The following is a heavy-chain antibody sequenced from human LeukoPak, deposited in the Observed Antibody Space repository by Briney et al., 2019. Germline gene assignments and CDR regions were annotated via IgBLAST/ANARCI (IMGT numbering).Heavy chain of an antibody. D-gene: IGHD3-10*01. V-gene: IGHV1-2*02. CDR1: GYTFTIYG. Sequence: ASVKVSCKASGYTFTIYGITWVRQAPGQGLEWMGWINPNSGGTNYAQKFQGRVTMTRDTSISTAYMELSRLRSDDTAVYYCARDSGTTGEVKFDPWGQGTLVTVSS. J-gene: IGHJ5*02. CDR2: INPNSGGT. CDR3: ARDSGTTGEVKFDP.